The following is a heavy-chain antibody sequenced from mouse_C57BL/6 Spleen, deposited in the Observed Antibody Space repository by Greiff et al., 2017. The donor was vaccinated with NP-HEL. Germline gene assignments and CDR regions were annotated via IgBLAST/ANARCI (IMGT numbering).Heavy chain of an antibody. CDR2: ISYDGSN. J-gene: IGHJ3*01. Sequence: EVKLQESGPGLVKPSQSLSLTCSVTGYSITSGYYWNWIRQFPGNKLEWMGYISYDGSNNYNPSLKNRISITRDTSKNQFFLKLNSVTTEDTATYYCARGGGYYYGSSPDWFAYWGQGTLVTVSA. D-gene: IGHD1-1*01. CDR3: ARGGGYYYGSSPDWFAY. V-gene: IGHV3-6*01. CDR1: GYSITSGYY.